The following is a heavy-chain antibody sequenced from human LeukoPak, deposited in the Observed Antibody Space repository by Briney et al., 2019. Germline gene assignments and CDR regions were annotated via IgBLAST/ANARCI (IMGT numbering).Heavy chain of an antibody. CDR1: GGSINNYY. CDR3: ARLTSLAI. CDR2: IYYTGST. J-gene: IGHJ3*02. Sequence: PSETLSLTCTVSGGSINNYYWSWIRQPPGKGLEWIGYIYYTGSTNYNPSLKSRVAISLDTSKTQFSLKLSSVTAADTAVYYCARLTSLAIWGPGTMVTVSS. V-gene: IGHV4-59*12.